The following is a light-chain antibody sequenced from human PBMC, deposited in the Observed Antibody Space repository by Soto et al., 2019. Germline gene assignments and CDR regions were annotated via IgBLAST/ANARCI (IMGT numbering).Light chain of an antibody. V-gene: IGKV3-11*01. Sequence: EIVLPQSPDTLSLSPGESATLACRASQSVDNYLAWYQHIPGQAPRLLIYDASNRASGIPARFSGSGSGTDFTLTISSLEPADFAVYYCQQRSTGPPLTFGGGTKVEIK. CDR3: QQRSTGPPLT. J-gene: IGKJ4*01. CDR1: QSVDNY. CDR2: DAS.